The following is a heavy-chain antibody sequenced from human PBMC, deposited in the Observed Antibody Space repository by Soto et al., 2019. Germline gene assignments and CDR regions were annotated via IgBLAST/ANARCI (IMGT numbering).Heavy chain of an antibody. CDR3: ATLVKNGNDY. CDR1: GYSFTTHW. J-gene: IGHJ4*02. CDR2: IYPGDYDT. Sequence: GESLKISCSGSGYSFTTHWIGWVRQMAGKGLEWMGIIYPGDYDTRYSPSFQGQVTISADKSISTAYLQWSSLKASDTAMYYCATLVKNGNDYWGQGTLVTVYS. V-gene: IGHV5-51*01. D-gene: IGHD1-1*01.